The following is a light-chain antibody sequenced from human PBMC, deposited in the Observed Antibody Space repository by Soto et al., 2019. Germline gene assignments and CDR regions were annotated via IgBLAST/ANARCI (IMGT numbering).Light chain of an antibody. CDR2: EVS. J-gene: IGLJ1*01. Sequence: QSVLTQTPSVSGDPGQRVTISCTGSSSDIGAGYDVHWYQQHPGKAPKLMIYEVSNRPSGVSDRFSGSKSGNTASLTISGLQAEDEADYYCSSFRSGTTLFGTGTKVTVL. V-gene: IGLV1-40*01. CDR1: SSDIGAGYD. CDR3: SSFRSGTTL.